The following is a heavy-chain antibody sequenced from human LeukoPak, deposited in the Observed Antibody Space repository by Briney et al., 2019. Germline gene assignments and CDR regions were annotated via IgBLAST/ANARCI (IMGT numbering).Heavy chain of an antibody. D-gene: IGHD1-7*01. Sequence: ASVKVSCKASGYTFTSYYMHWVRHAPGQGLEWMGIINPSGGSTSYAQKFQGRVTMTRDTSTSTVYMELSSLRSEDTAVYYCARDGGELCFDYWGQGTLVTVSS. CDR1: GYTFTSYY. V-gene: IGHV1-46*03. CDR3: ARDGGELCFDY. CDR2: INPSGGST. J-gene: IGHJ4*02.